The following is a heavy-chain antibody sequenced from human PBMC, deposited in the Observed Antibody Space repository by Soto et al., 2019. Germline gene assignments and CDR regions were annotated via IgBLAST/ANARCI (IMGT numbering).Heavy chain of an antibody. CDR3: AKDRTIFGVGYYYMDV. V-gene: IGHV3-30*18. J-gene: IGHJ6*03. CDR2: ISYDGSNK. CDR1: GFTFSSYG. D-gene: IGHD3-3*01. Sequence: TGGSLRLSCAASGFTFSSYGMHLVRQATGKGLEWVAVISYDGSNKYYADSVKGRFTISRDNSKDTLYLQMNSLRAEDTAVYYCAKDRTIFGVGYYYMDVWGKGTTVTVSS.